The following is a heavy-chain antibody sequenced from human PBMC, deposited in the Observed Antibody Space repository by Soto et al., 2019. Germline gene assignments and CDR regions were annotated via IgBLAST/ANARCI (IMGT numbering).Heavy chain of an antibody. Sequence: EVQLVESGGGLVKPGTSLTLSCSTSGFSFTGAWLHWVRQGPGKGLEWVGRIKGTTEGATTDYAAPVKDRFTISRDDSKHTCYLQMTSLQAEVTGVYDWLPVTGVGCDYCGGQGNLVTVSS. V-gene: IGHV3-15*01. D-gene: IGHD2-21*01. CDR2: IKGTTEGATT. CDR1: GFSFTGAW. CDR3: LPVTGVGCDYC. J-gene: IGHJ4*02.